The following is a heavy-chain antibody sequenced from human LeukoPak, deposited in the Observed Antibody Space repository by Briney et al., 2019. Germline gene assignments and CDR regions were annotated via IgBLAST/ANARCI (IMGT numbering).Heavy chain of an antibody. CDR3: ARRATSERGHSYGLDY. D-gene: IGHD5-18*01. V-gene: IGHV3-21*01. Sequence: GGSLRLSCAASGFTFSSYAMHWVRQAPGKGLEWVSSIGTSSSYIYYADSVTGRFTISRDNAKNSLYLQMNSLRAEDTAVYYCARRATSERGHSYGLDYWGQGALVTVSS. CDR1: GFTFSSYA. CDR2: IGTSSSYI. J-gene: IGHJ4*02.